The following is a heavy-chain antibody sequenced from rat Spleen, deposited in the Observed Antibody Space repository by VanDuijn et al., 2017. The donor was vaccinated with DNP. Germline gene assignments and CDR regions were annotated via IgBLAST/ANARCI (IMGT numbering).Heavy chain of an antibody. J-gene: IGHJ2*01. Sequence: EVQLVASGGGLVQPGRSLKLSCAASGFTFSAYYMAWVRQAPAKGLEWVAYIGSAAYAPYYGDSVKGRFTASRDNAKSTLYLQMDSLRSEDTATYYCARPDYWGQGIMVTVSS. CDR2: IGSAAYAP. V-gene: IGHV5-25*01. CDR1: GFTFSAYY. CDR3: ARPDY.